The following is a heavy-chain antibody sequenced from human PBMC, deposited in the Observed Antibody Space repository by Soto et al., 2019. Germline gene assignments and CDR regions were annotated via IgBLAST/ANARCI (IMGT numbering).Heavy chain of an antibody. V-gene: IGHV4-39*01. Sequence: SETLSLTCTVSGDSISSSNSHWGWTRQPPGKGLEYIGSVYYGGAIFYSGNIYYNPSLKSRVTISVDTSKNQFSLRLSSATAADTGVYYCVRYDRINMKPYSPEGFHIWGQGTMVTVSS. D-gene: IGHD3-3*02. CDR1: GDSISSSNSH. CDR2: VYYGGAIFYSGNI. CDR3: VRYDRINMKPYSPEGFHI. J-gene: IGHJ3*02.